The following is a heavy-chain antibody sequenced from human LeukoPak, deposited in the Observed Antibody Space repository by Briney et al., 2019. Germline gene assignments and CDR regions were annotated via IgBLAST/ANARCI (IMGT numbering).Heavy chain of an antibody. D-gene: IGHD3-3*01. Sequence: PSETLSLTCTVSGGSISSYYWSWLRQPPGKGLEWLGYIYYSGSTNYNPSLKSRVTISVDTSKNQFSLKLSSVTAADTAVYYCARGGYDFWSGYYSHYYYGMDVWGQGTTVTVSS. V-gene: IGHV4-59*01. J-gene: IGHJ6*02. CDR2: IYYSGST. CDR3: ARGGYDFWSGYYSHYYYGMDV. CDR1: GGSISSYY.